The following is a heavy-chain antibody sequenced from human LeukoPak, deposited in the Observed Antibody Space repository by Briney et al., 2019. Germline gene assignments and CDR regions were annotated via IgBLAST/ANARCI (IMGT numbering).Heavy chain of an antibody. CDR2: IYPGDSDT. J-gene: IGHJ4*02. CDR3: VRGYCSISTCRRLDY. D-gene: IGHD2-2*01. V-gene: IGHV5-51*01. CDR1: GYSFSSYW. Sequence: KPGESLKISCKGSGYSFSSYWIGWVRQMPGKGLEWMGIIYPGDSDTRYGPSFQGQVTISADKSITTAYLQWSSLKASDTAMYCCVRGYCSISTCRRLDYWGQGTLVTVSS.